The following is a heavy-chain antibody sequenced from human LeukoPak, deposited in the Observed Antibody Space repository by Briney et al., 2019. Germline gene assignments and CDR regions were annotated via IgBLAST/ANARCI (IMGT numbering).Heavy chain of an antibody. D-gene: IGHD5-18*01. CDR2: ISWNSGSI. CDR1: GFTFDNYA. Sequence: GRSLRLSCGASGFTFDNYAMHWVRQAPGKGLEWVSGISWNSGSIGYADSVKGRFTISRDNAKNSLYLQMNSLRADDAAVYYCAREPTSMGSDYWGQGTLVTVSS. V-gene: IGHV3-9*01. CDR3: AREPTSMGSDY. J-gene: IGHJ4*02.